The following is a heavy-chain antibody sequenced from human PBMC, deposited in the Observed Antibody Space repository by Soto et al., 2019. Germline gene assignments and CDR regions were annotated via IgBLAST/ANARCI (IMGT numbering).Heavy chain of an antibody. CDR2: ISGSGGST. CDR3: ARRSSGWYFDY. CDR1: GFTFSSYA. Sequence: EVQLLESGGGLVQPGGSLRLSCAASGFTFSSYAMNWVRQAPGKGLEWVSVISGSGGSTYYADSVKGRFTISRDNYKNTLYLQMNSLRADDTAVYYCARRSSGWYFDYWGQGTLVTVSS. D-gene: IGHD6-19*01. V-gene: IGHV3-23*01. J-gene: IGHJ4*02.